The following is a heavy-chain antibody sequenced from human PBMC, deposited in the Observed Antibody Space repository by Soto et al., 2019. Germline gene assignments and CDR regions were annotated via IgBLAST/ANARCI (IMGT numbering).Heavy chain of an antibody. V-gene: IGHV4-59*01. CDR1: GDSISSYY. CDR2: IYYSGST. Sequence: SETLSLTCTVSGDSISSYYWGWIRQPPGKGLEWIGYIYYSGSTNYNPSLKSRVTISVDTSKNQFSLKLSTATAADTAVYYCARVRGVYSNYENWFDPWGQGTLVTVSS. D-gene: IGHD4-4*01. J-gene: IGHJ5*02. CDR3: ARVRGVYSNYENWFDP.